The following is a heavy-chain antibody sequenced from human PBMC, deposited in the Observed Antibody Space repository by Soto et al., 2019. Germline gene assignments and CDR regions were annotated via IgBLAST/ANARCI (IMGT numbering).Heavy chain of an antibody. J-gene: IGHJ4*02. D-gene: IGHD2-8*01. Sequence: EVHLVESGGGLVQPGGSLRLSCAASGFTFSVYSMNWVRQAPGKGLYWVSYITGSSDRILFADSVKGRFTVSRDNAKNSLYLQMNSLRDDDTGVYYCTTTNGHLNHWGQGTLVSVSS. CDR3: TTTNGHLNH. V-gene: IGHV3-48*02. CDR2: ITGSSDRI. CDR1: GFTFSVYS.